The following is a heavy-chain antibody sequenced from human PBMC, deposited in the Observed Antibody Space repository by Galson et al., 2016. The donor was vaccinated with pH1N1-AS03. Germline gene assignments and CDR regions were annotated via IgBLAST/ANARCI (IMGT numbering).Heavy chain of an antibody. CDR3: AHSDDYSNYHWFDP. CDR2: IYWDDDK. D-gene: IGHD4-11*01. CDR1: GFSLSTRGVA. Sequence: PALVKPTQTLTLTCTFSGFSLSTRGVAVGWIRQPPGKALEWLALIYWDDDKRYSPSLKSRPTITKDTSKNQVALTMTKMDPVDTATYYCAHSDDYSNYHWFDPWGQGTLVTVSS. J-gene: IGHJ5*02. V-gene: IGHV2-5*02.